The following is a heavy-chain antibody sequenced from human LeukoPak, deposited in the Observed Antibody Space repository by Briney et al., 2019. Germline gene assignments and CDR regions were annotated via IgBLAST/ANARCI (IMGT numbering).Heavy chain of an antibody. V-gene: IGHV3-43D*03. CDR2: ISWNGGST. CDR3: VKDVGDITVVSPHYYGMDV. J-gene: IGHJ6*02. D-gene: IGHD6-19*01. CDR1: GFTFDDYA. Sequence: GGSLRLSCAASGFTFDDYAMHWVRRAPGKGLEWVSLISWNGGSTHYADSVKGRFTISRDNTNNSLYLQMNSLRTEDTALYYCVKDVGDITVVSPHYYGMDVWGQGTTVTVSS.